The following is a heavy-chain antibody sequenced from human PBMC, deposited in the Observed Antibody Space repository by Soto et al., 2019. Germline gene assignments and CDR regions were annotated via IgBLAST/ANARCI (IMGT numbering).Heavy chain of an antibody. V-gene: IGHV3-7*01. CDR2: IKQDGSEK. D-gene: IGHD3-10*01. Sequence: GSLRLSCAASGFTFSSYWMSWVRQAPGKGLEWVANIKQDGSEKYYVDSVKGRFTISRDNAKNSLYLQMNSLRVEDTAVYYCASRTSISGSPIPFHYWGQGTLVTVSS. CDR3: ASRTSISGSPIPFHY. CDR1: GFTFSSYW. J-gene: IGHJ4*02.